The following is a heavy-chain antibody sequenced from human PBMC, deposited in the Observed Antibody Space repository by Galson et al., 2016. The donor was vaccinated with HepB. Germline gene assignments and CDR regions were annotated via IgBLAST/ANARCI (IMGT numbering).Heavy chain of an antibody. CDR1: GAFISTYY. Sequence: ETLSLTCAVSGAFISTYYWSWIRQPPGKGLERIGYISDSGNTKYNPSLRSRVNMSVDTSKNQFSLKLRSVSAADTAMYYCARHVGAALRFDDWGQGTLVTVSS. CDR3: ARHVGAALRFDD. CDR2: ISDSGNT. V-gene: IGHV4-59*01. D-gene: IGHD1-26*01. J-gene: IGHJ4*02.